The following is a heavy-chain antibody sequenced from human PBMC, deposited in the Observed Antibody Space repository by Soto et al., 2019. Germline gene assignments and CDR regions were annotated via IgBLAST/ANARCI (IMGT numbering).Heavy chain of an antibody. Sequence: PGGSLILSCAASGFTFSSYSMNWVRQAPGKGLEWVSSISSSSSYIYYADSVKGRFTISRDNAKNSLYLQMNSLRAEDTAVYYCARFRGYCTNGVCPTDAFDIWGQGTMVTVSS. V-gene: IGHV3-21*01. J-gene: IGHJ3*02. CDR2: ISSSSSYI. CDR3: ARFRGYCTNGVCPTDAFDI. D-gene: IGHD2-8*01. CDR1: GFTFSSYS.